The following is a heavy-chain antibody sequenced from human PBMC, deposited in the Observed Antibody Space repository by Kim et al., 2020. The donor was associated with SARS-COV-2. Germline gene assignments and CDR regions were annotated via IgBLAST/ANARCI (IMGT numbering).Heavy chain of an antibody. CDR2: IYYSGST. Sequence: SETLSLTCTVSGGSISSGDYYWSWIRQPPGKGLEWIGYIYYSGSTYYNPALKSRVTISVDTSKNQFSLKLSSVTAADTAVYYYARSGYYGSGSYFHWGQGTLGTVSS. V-gene: IGHV4-30-4*01. CDR1: GGSISSGDYY. D-gene: IGHD3-10*01. CDR3: ARSGYYGSGSYFH. J-gene: IGHJ4*02.